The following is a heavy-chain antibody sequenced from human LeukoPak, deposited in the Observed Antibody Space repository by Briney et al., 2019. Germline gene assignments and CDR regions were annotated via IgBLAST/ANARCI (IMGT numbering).Heavy chain of an antibody. CDR2: IYPGDSDT. Sequence: GGSLKISCKGPGYSFTSFWIGWGRQMPGERLEWMGSIYPGDSDTRFSTSFQAQVTISADQSISTAYLQWSSLKASDTAMYHCAAYYYGSGSYVAFDIWGQGTMVTVSS. CDR3: AAYYYGSGSYVAFDI. V-gene: IGHV5-51*01. J-gene: IGHJ3*02. D-gene: IGHD3-10*01. CDR1: GYSFTSFW.